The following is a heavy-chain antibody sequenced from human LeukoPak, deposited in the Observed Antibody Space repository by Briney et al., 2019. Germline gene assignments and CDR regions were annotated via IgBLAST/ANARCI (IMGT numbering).Heavy chain of an antibody. Sequence: GGSLRLSCTASGFTFDDYGMNWVRQAPGKGLEWVSGINWNGGSTGYADSVKGRFTISRDNAKNSLYLQMNSLRAEDTALYYCASTIFGGFDPWGQGTLVTVSS. J-gene: IGHJ5*02. D-gene: IGHD3-3*01. CDR1: GFTFDDYG. V-gene: IGHV3-20*04. CDR2: INWNGGST. CDR3: ASTIFGGFDP.